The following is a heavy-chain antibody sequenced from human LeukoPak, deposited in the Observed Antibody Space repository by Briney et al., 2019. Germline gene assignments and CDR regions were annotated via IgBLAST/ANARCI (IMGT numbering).Heavy chain of an antibody. J-gene: IGHJ3*02. Sequence: GRSLRLSCAASGFTFSSYGMHWVRQAPGKGLEWVAVIWYDGSNKYYADSVKGRFTISRDNSKNTLYLQMNSLRAEDTAVYYCARDTLTGYYMATDAFDIWGQGTMVTVSS. CDR1: GFTFSSYG. CDR3: ARDTLTGYYMATDAFDI. V-gene: IGHV3-33*01. D-gene: IGHD3-9*01. CDR2: IWYDGSNK.